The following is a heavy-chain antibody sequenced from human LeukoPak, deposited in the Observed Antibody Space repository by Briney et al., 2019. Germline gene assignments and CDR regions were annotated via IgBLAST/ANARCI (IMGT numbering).Heavy chain of an antibody. D-gene: IGHD3-10*01. Sequence: GGSLRLSCAASGFTFSSYWMSWVRQAPGKGLEWVANINQDGSEKYYVDSVKGRFTISRDNAKNSLYLQMNSLRAEDTAVYYCARDITYYGSGSYGYWGQGTLVTVSS. CDR1: GFTFSSYW. V-gene: IGHV3-7*01. J-gene: IGHJ4*02. CDR3: ARDITYYGSGSYGY. CDR2: INQDGSEK.